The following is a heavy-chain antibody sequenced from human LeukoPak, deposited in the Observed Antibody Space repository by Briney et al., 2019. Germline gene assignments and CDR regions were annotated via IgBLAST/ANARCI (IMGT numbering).Heavy chain of an antibody. J-gene: IGHJ3*02. CDR3: ATYYDFWSGYFFDI. D-gene: IGHD3-3*01. CDR2: IYYSGST. V-gene: IGHV4-59*01. CDR1: GGSISSYY. Sequence: SQTLSLTCTVSGGSISSYYWSWIRQPPGKGLEWIGYIYYSGSTNYNPSLKSRVTISVDTSKNQFSLKLSSVTAADTAVYYCATYYDFWSGYFFDIWGQGTMVTVSS.